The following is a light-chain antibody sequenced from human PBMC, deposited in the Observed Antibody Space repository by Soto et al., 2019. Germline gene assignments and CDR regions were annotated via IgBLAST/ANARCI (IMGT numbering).Light chain of an antibody. V-gene: IGKV1-5*01. CDR3: QKYHSYSPT. CDR1: QSISSW. CDR2: DAS. Sequence: DIQMTPSHSTLSASVVAIVTITCRASQSISSWLAWYQQKPGKAPKLLIFDASSLESGVPSRFSGSGSGTEFTLTISSLQTDDFATYYCQKYHSYSPTCGQGTTVAIK. J-gene: IGKJ1*01.